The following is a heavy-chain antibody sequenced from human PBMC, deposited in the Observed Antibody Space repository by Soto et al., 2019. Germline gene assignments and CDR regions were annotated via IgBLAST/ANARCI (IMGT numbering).Heavy chain of an antibody. CDR3: ARGVVVVTATHIGAFDI. CDR2: INPSGGST. CDR1: GYTFTSYY. V-gene: IGHV1-46*03. Sequence: ASVKVSCKASGYTFTSYYMHWVRQAPGQGLEWMGIINPSGGSTSYAQKFQGRVTMTRDTSTSTVYMELSSLRSEDTAVYYCARGVVVVTATHIGAFDIWGQGTMVT. J-gene: IGHJ3*02. D-gene: IGHD2-21*02.